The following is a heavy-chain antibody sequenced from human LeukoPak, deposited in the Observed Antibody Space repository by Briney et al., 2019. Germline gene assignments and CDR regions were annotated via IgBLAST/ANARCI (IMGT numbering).Heavy chain of an antibody. CDR3: ARDSDTCTGCAFDM. V-gene: IGHV3-21*01. Sequence: PGGSLRLSCAASGFTFSSYTMNWVRQAPGKGLEWVSSISSSSTYRYYTDSVKARFTISRDNAKNSLYLQMNSLRVEDTALYYCARDSDTCTGCAFDMWGQGTMVTVSS. CDR1: GFTFSSYT. J-gene: IGHJ3*02. D-gene: IGHD1-26*01. CDR2: ISSSSTYR.